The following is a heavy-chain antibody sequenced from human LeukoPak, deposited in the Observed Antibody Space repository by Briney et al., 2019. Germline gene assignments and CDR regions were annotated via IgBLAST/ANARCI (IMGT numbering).Heavy chain of an antibody. CDR2: IKSKTDGGTT. V-gene: IGHV3-15*01. J-gene: IGHJ4*02. Sequence: GGSLRLSCAASGVTFSNAWMSWVRQAPGKGLEWVGRIKSKTDGGTTDYAAPVKGRFTISRDDSKNTLYLQMNSLKTEDTAVYYCTISEGPPYYFDDWGQGTLVTDSS. CDR3: TISEGPPYYFDD. CDR1: GVTFSNAW.